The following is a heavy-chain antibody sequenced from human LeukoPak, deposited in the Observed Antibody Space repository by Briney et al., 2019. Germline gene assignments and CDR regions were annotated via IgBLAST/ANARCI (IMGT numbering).Heavy chain of an antibody. V-gene: IGHV3-23*01. J-gene: IGHJ4*02. D-gene: IGHD3-22*01. CDR2: ISGSGSSM. Sequence: GGSLRLSCATSGFTFSSYAMTWVRQPPGKGLEWVSGISGSGSSMYYPDSVKGRFTISRDNSKNTLYLQMSSLRADDTAVYYCAKGAYYDSSGYYYFDYWGQGTLVTVSS. CDR3: AKGAYYDSSGYYYFDY. CDR1: GFTFSSYA.